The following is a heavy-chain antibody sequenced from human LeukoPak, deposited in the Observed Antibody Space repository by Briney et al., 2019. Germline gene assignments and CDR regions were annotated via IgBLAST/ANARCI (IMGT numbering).Heavy chain of an antibody. CDR3: ARGQLVTPNAYYYYGMDV. D-gene: IGHD6-6*01. Sequence: ASVKVSFKASGCTFTSYAISWVRQAPGQGLEWMGGIIPIFGTANYAQKFQGRVTITADESTSTAYMELSSLRSEDTAVYYCARGQLVTPNAYYYYGMDVWGQGTTVTVSS. V-gene: IGHV1-69*13. CDR2: IIPIFGTA. CDR1: GCTFTSYA. J-gene: IGHJ6*02.